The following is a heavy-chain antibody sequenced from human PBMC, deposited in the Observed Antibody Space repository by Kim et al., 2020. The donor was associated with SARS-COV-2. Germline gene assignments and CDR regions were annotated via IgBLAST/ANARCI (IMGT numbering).Heavy chain of an antibody. D-gene: IGHD3-10*01. V-gene: IGHV3-33*05. Sequence: GGSLRLSCAASGFTFSSYGMHWVRQAPGKGLEWVAVISYDGSNKYYADPVKGRFTISRDNSKNTLYLQMNSLRAEDTAVYYCARTSWFGELLPFDYWGQG. CDR3: ARTSWFGELLPFDY. J-gene: IGHJ4*02. CDR1: GFTFSSYG. CDR2: ISYDGSNK.